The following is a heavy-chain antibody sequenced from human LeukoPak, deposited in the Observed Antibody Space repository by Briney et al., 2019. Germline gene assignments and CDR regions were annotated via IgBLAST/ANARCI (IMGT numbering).Heavy chain of an antibody. CDR3: ARTARRNFDY. V-gene: IGHV4-61*05. CDR1: GGSISSSSYY. D-gene: IGHD2-2*01. Sequence: SETLSLTCTVSGGSISSSSYYWSWIRQPPGKGLEWIGYIYYSGSTNYNPSLKSRVTISVDTSKNQFSLKLSSVTAADTAVYYCARTARRNFDYWGQGTLVTVSS. CDR2: IYYSGST. J-gene: IGHJ4*02.